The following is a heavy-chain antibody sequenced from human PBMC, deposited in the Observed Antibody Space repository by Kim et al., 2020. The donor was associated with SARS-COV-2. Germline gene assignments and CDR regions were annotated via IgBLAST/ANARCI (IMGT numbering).Heavy chain of an antibody. Sequence: GGSLRLSCAASGFTFSSYSMNWVRQAPGKGLEWVSSISSSSSYIYYADSVKGRFTISRDNAKNSLYLQMNSLRAEDTAVYYCARDTQQPREYYFDYWGQGTLVTVSS. V-gene: IGHV3-21*01. CDR1: GFTFSSYS. CDR2: ISSSSSYI. D-gene: IGHD6-13*01. CDR3: ARDTQQPREYYFDY. J-gene: IGHJ4*02.